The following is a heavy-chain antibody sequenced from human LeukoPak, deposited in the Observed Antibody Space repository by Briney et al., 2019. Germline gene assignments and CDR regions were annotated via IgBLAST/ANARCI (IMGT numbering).Heavy chain of an antibody. D-gene: IGHD6-13*01. CDR3: ASETRYSSSWSY. Sequence: SETLSLTCAVYGGSFNGYYWSWIRQPPGKGLEWIGEINHSGSTTYNPSLKSRVTISVDTSKNQFSLKLSSVTAADTAVYYCASETRYSSSWSYWGQGTLVTVSS. V-gene: IGHV4-34*01. CDR2: INHSGST. CDR1: GGSFNGYY. J-gene: IGHJ4*02.